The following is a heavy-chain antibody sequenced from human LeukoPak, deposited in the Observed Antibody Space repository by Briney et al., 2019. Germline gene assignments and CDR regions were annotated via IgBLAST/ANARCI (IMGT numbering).Heavy chain of an antibody. Sequence: GGSLRLSCAASAFTFSSYAMNWVRQAPGKGLEWVSGISGGGGSTYYADSVKGRFTISRDNSKNTLYLQMDSPRAEDTALYYCAKGSGINHYHWIDPWGQGTLVTVSS. CDR2: ISGGGGST. CDR3: AKGSGINHYHWIDP. D-gene: IGHD1-14*01. V-gene: IGHV3-23*01. J-gene: IGHJ5*02. CDR1: AFTFSSYA.